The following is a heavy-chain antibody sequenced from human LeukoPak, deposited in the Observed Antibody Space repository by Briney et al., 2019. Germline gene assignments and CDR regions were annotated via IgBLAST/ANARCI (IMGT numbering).Heavy chain of an antibody. CDR1: GFTFSYAW. CDR3: TTRAQYYYDSSGYYYFPDAFDI. CDR2: IKSKTDGGTT. V-gene: IGHV3-15*01. J-gene: IGHJ3*02. D-gene: IGHD3-22*01. Sequence: GGSLRLSCVASGFTFSYAWMTWVRQAPGKGLEWVGRIKSKTDGGTTDYAAPVKGRFTISRDDSKTTLYLQMNSLKTEDTAVYYCTTRAQYYYDSSGYYYFPDAFDIWGQGTMVTVSS.